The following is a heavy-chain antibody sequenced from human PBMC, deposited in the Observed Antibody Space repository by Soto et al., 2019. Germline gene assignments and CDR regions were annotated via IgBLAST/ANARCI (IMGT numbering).Heavy chain of an antibody. CDR1: GGTFSSYT. CDR3: ASTYYYDSSAPGSFDY. J-gene: IGHJ4*02. V-gene: IGHV1-69*02. Sequence: QVQLVQSGAEVKKPGSSVKVSCKASGGTFSSYTISWVRQAPGQGLEWMGRIIPILGIANYAQKFQGRVTITXXKXTXXAYMELSSLRSEDTAVYYCASTYYYDSSAPGSFDYWGQGTLVTVSS. D-gene: IGHD3-22*01. CDR2: IIPILGIA.